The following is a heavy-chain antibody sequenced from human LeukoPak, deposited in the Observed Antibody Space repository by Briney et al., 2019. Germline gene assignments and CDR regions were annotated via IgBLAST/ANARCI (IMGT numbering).Heavy chain of an antibody. D-gene: IGHD2-21*02. V-gene: IGHV4-4*07. Sequence: SESLSLTCTVSGGSISSRYWNWIRQPAGKGLEWIGRIYSSGSTIYTPSLKSRVTMSVDTSKNQFSLELSSVTAADTAVYYCARGYVYGDFPWGQGTLVSVSS. CDR3: ARGYVYGDFP. CDR2: IYSSGST. CDR1: GGSISSRY. J-gene: IGHJ5*02.